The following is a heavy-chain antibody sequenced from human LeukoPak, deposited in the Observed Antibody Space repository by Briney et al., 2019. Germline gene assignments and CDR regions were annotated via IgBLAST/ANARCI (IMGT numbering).Heavy chain of an antibody. Sequence: SETLSLTCTVSGYSISSGYYWGWIRQPPGKGLEWIGSIYYSGSTYYNPSLKSRVTISVDTSKNQFSLKLSSVTAADTAVYYCARENVVVPAKFYNWFDPWGQGTLVTVSS. CDR2: IYYSGST. J-gene: IGHJ5*02. V-gene: IGHV4-38-2*02. CDR3: ARENVVVPAKFYNWFDP. CDR1: GYSISSGYY. D-gene: IGHD2-2*01.